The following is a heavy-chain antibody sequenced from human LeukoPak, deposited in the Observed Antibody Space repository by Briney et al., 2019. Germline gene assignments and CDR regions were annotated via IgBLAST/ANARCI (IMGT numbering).Heavy chain of an antibody. CDR2: INPSGGST. D-gene: IGHD3-22*01. CDR3: AREANYYDTGGAFDI. J-gene: IGHJ3*02. V-gene: IGHV1-46*01. Sequence: GASVKVSCKASGYTFTGYFMHWVRQAPGQGLEWMGIINPSGGSTSYAQKFQGRVTMTRDTSTSTVYMELSSLRSEDTAVYYCAREANYYDTGGAFDIWGQGTMVTVSS. CDR1: GYTFTGYF.